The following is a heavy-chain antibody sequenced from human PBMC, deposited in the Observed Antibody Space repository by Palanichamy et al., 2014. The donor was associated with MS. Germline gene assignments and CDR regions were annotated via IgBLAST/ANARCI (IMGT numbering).Heavy chain of an antibody. CDR2: IIPILGIA. CDR1: GGTFSSYT. J-gene: IGHJ2*01. V-gene: IGHV1-69*02. Sequence: QVQLVQSGAEVKKPGSSVKVSCKASGGTFSSYTISWVRQAPGQGLEWMGRIIPILGIANYAQKFQGRVTITADKSTSTAYMELSSLRSEDTAVYYCARRPPHGGKRGGYFDLWGHGTLVTVSS. CDR3: ARRPPHGGKRGGYFDL. D-gene: IGHD4-23*01.